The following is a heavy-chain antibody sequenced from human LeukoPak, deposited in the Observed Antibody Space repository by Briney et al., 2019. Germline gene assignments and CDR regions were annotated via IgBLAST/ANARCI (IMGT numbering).Heavy chain of an antibody. CDR1: GGSLSGYY. CDR2: IHYSGNT. J-gene: IGHJ4*02. Sequence: SETLSLTCTVSGGSLSGYYWSWLRQSPGKGLEWIGDIHYSGNTIYNPSLKSRVTISVDTSKNQFSLNLSSVTAADTAVYYCARYYSSGYTYYFDSWGQGTLVTVSS. CDR3: ARYYSSGYTYYFDS. V-gene: IGHV4-59*01. D-gene: IGHD3-22*01.